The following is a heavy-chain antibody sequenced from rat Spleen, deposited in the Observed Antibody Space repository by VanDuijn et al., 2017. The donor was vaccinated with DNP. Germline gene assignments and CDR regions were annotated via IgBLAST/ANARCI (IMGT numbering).Heavy chain of an antibody. D-gene: IGHD1-1*01. Sequence: EVQLQESGPGLVKPSQSLSLTCSVTAYSITSNYWGWIRKFPGNKMEWMGYISYSGYTSYNPSLKSRIPITRDTSKNQFFLHLNSVTTEDTATYYCARWVRYFDYWGHGVMVTVSS. CDR1: AYSITSNY. V-gene: IGHV3-1*01. CDR3: ARWVRYFDY. CDR2: ISYSGYT. J-gene: IGHJ2*01.